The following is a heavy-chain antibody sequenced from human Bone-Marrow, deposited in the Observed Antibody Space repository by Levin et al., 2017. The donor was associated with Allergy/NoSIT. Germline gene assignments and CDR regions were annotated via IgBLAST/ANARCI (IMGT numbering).Heavy chain of an antibody. CDR2: INHSGST. CDR3: ATPYYYGSGSYYP. CDR1: GGSFSGYY. V-gene: IGHV4-34*01. Sequence: SETLSLTCAVYGGSFSGYYWTWIRQPPGKGLEWIGDINHSGSTNYNPSLRSRVTISVDTSKNQFSLKLSSVTAADTAVYYCATPYYYGSGSYYPWGQGTLVTVSS. D-gene: IGHD3-10*01. J-gene: IGHJ5*02.